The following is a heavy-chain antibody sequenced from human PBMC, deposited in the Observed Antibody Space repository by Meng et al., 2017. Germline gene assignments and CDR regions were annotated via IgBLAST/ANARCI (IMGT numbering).Heavy chain of an antibody. CDR3: ARQAYYYDSSGYYFGPPYDAFDI. D-gene: IGHD3-22*01. J-gene: IGHJ3*02. V-gene: IGHV4-34*01. CDR1: GGSFSGYY. CDR2: INHSGST. Sequence: SETLSLTCAVYGGSFSGYYWSWIRQPPGKGLEWIGEINHSGSTNYNPSLKSRVTISVDTSKNQFSLKLSSVTASDTAMYYCARQAYYYDSSGYYFGPPYDAFDIWGQGTMVTVSS.